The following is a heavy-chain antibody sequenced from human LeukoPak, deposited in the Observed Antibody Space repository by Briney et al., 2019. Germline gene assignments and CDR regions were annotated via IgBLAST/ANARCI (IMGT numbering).Heavy chain of an antibody. D-gene: IGHD6-13*01. CDR3: ARDRSISAGKGNFDY. J-gene: IGHJ4*02. CDR1: GFTFSDYY. Sequence: GGSLRLSCAASGFTFSDYYMSWIRQAPGKGLEWVSYISSSSSTIYYADSVKGRFTISRDNAKNSLYLQMNSLRAEDTAVYYCARDRSISAGKGNFDYWGQGTLVTVSS. V-gene: IGHV3-11*04. CDR2: ISSSSSTI.